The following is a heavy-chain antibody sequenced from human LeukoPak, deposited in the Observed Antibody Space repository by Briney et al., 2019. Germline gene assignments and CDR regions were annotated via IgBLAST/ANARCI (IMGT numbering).Heavy chain of an antibody. CDR1: GFTFSSYS. J-gene: IGHJ4*02. Sequence: GGSLRLSCAASGFTFSSYSMNWVRQAPGKGLEWVSSISSSSSYIYYADSVKGRFTISRDNAKNSLYPQMNSLRAEDTAVYYCARDSISGYDYVMEPFDYWGQGTLVTVSS. CDR3: ARDSISGYDYVMEPFDY. CDR2: ISSSSSYI. D-gene: IGHD5-12*01. V-gene: IGHV3-21*01.